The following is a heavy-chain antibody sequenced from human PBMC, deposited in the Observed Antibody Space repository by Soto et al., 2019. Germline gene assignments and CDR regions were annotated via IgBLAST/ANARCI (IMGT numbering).Heavy chain of an antibody. CDR3: ARDEGGWFGELSWPDYYYYGMDV. D-gene: IGHD3-10*01. CDR1: GFTFSSYS. CDR2: ISSSSSYI. Sequence: EVQLVESGGGLVKPGGSLRLSCAASGFTFSSYSMNWVRQAPGKGLEWVSSISSSSSYIYYADSVKGRFTISRDNAKNSLYLQMNSLRAEDTAVYYCARDEGGWFGELSWPDYYYYGMDVWGQGTTVTVSS. V-gene: IGHV3-21*01. J-gene: IGHJ6*02.